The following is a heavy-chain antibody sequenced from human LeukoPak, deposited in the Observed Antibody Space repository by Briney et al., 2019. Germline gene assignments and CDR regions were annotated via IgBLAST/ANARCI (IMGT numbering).Heavy chain of an antibody. CDR2: INHSGST. V-gene: IGHV4-34*01. J-gene: IGHJ6*03. D-gene: IGHD2-15*01. CDR1: GGSFSGYY. CDR3: ARQPVVAATPFYYMDV. Sequence: SETLSLTCAVYGGSFSGYYWSWIRQPPGKGLEWIGEINHSGSTNYNPSLKSRVTISVDTSKNQFSLKLISVTAADTAVYYWARQPVVAATPFYYMDVWGKGAPVTISS.